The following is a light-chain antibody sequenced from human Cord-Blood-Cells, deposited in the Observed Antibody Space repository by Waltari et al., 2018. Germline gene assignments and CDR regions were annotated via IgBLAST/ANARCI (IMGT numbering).Light chain of an antibody. V-gene: IGLV2-23*02. CDR3: CSYAGSSTVV. CDR1: SSDVGCLNF. Sequence: QSALTQPASVSGSPGQSITISCTGTSSDVGCLNFASWYQQHPGKAPKLIIYEVSKRPSGVSNRFSGSKSGNTASLTISGLQAEDEADYYCCSYAGSSTVVFGGGTKLTVL. CDR2: EVS. J-gene: IGLJ2*01.